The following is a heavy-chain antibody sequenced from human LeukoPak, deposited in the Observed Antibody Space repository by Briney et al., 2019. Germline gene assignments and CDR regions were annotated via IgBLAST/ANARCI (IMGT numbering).Heavy chain of an antibody. J-gene: IGHJ4*02. CDR3: ARVPSGGPFDY. Sequence: ASVQVSCKASGYSFSSYGISWVRQAPGQGLEWMGWISAYNGNTNYAQRLQGRVTMTTDTSTSTVYMELRSLTSDDTAVYYCARVPSGGPFDYWGQGTLVTVSS. CDR1: GYSFSSYG. CDR2: ISAYNGNT. D-gene: IGHD2-15*01. V-gene: IGHV1-18*01.